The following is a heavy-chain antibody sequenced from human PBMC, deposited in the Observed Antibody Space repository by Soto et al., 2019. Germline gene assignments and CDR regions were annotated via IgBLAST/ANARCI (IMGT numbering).Heavy chain of an antibody. CDR3: ARRRGIRGPFDL. CDR1: GGSFSGYY. CDR2: INHSGST. D-gene: IGHD1-26*01. V-gene: IGHV4-34*01. J-gene: IGHJ2*01. Sequence: QVQLQQWGAGLLKPSETLSLTCAVYGGSFSGYYWSWIRQPPGKGLEWIGEINHSGSTNYNPSLKSRVTISVDTSKNQFSLKLSSVTAADTAVYYCARRRGIRGPFDLWGRGTLVTVSS.